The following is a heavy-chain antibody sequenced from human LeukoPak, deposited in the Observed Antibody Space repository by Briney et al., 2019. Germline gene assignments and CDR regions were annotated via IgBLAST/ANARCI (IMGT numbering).Heavy chain of an antibody. CDR2: MNPNSGNT. CDR1: GYTFTSYD. J-gene: IGHJ4*02. CDR3: ARDRLGEKDVITIPAAD. V-gene: IGHV1-8*03. D-gene: IGHD2-2*01. Sequence: ASVKVSCKASGYTFTSYDINWVRQATGQGLEWMGWMNPNSGNTGYAQKFQGRVTITRNTSISTAYMELSSLRSEDTAVYYCARDRLGEKDVITIPAADWGQGTLVTVSS.